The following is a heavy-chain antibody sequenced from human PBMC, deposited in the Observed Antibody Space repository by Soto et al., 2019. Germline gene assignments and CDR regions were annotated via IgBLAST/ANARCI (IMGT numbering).Heavy chain of an antibody. Sequence: QVQLVQSGAEVKKPGSSVKVSCKASGGTFSSYAITWVRQAPGQGLEWMGGIIPIFGTANYAQKFQDRVTSTADESASTAYMELSSLRSEDTAVYYCAKDRGPSSGYYPYWFDPCGQGDLGTVSS. J-gene: IGHJ5*02. D-gene: IGHD3-22*01. CDR2: IIPIFGTA. V-gene: IGHV1-69*12. CDR1: GGTFSSYA. CDR3: AKDRGPSSGYYPYWFDP.